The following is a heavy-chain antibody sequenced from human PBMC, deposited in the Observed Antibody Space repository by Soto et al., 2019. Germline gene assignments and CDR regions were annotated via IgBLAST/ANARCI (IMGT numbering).Heavy chain of an antibody. Sequence: ASVKVSCKTSGYTFTRYATQWLRQAPGQRLEWMGRINAGNGNTKYSQKFQGRVTITRDTSASTAYMELSSLRSEDTAVYYCARALLWFGEGLDYYYYYGMDVWGQGTTVTVSS. CDR2: INAGNGNT. CDR3: ARALLWFGEGLDYYYYYGMDV. D-gene: IGHD3-10*01. V-gene: IGHV1-3*01. J-gene: IGHJ6*02. CDR1: GYTFTRYA.